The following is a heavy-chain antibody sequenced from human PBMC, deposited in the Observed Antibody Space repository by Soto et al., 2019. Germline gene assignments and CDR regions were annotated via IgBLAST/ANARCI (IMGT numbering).Heavy chain of an antibody. CDR2: ISGSGGST. J-gene: IGHJ6*02. D-gene: IGHD3-16*01. CDR3: AKDQGGLYYYYGMDV. V-gene: IGHV3-23*01. Sequence: EVQLLESGGGLVQPGGSLRLSCAASGFTFSSYAMSWVRQAPGKGLEWVSAISGSGGSTYYADSVKGRFTISRDNYKNTLYLQMNSLRAEDTAVYYCAKDQGGLYYYYGMDVWRQGTTVTVSS. CDR1: GFTFSSYA.